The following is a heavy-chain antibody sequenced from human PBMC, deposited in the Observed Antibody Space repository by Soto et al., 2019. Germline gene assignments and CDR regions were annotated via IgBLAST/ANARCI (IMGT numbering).Heavy chain of an antibody. CDR2: IYYSGST. D-gene: IGHD3-3*01. CDR1: GGSISSYY. V-gene: IGHV4-59*01. Sequence: SETLSLTCTVSGGSISSYYWSWIRQPPGKGLEWIGYIYYSGSTNYNPSLKSRVTISVDTPKNQFSLKLSSVTAADTAVYYCARAQANSTYYDFWSGYYTTYYYYGMDVWGQGTTVTVSS. CDR3: ARAQANSTYYDFWSGYYTTYYYYGMDV. J-gene: IGHJ6*02.